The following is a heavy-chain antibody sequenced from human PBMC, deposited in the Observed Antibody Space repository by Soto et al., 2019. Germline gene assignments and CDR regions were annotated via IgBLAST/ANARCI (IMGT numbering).Heavy chain of an antibody. V-gene: IGHV4-4*02. Sequence: SETLSLTCAVSGGSFSSSNWWSWVRQPPGKGLEWIGQIYHSGSTNYNPSLKSQVTISVDKSKNQFSLKLSSVTAADTAVYYCARELGYCSGGSCSVWGQGTLVTVSS. CDR1: GGSFSSSNW. CDR2: IYHSGST. D-gene: IGHD2-15*01. CDR3: ARELGYCSGGSCSV. J-gene: IGHJ4*02.